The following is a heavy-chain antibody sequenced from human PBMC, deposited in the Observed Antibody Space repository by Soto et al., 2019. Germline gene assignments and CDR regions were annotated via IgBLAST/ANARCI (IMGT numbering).Heavy chain of an antibody. CDR2: ISHSGTS. V-gene: IGHV4-4*02. CDR3: ARVVLTITRGAFDA. J-gene: IGHJ3*01. CDR1: GGSISSSHW. Sequence: QVQLQESGPGLVKPSGTLSLTCAVSGGSISSSHWWTWVRQSPGKGLEYIGEISHSGTSNSNPSLQRLVTLSVDKSKNHFSLTLTSVTAADTAVYYCARVVLTITRGAFDAWGQGALVIVSS. D-gene: IGHD3-9*01.